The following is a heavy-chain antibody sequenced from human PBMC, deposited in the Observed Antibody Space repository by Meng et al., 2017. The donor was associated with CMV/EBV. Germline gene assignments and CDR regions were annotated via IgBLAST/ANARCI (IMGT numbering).Heavy chain of an antibody. J-gene: IGHJ6*02. Sequence: GESLKISCAASGFTFSSYEMNWVRQAPGKGLEWVSYISSSGSTIYYADSVKGRFTISRDNAKNSLYLQMNSLRAEDTAVYYCARDYDILTGSAPYCYGMDVWGQGTTVTVSS. CDR2: ISSSGSTI. V-gene: IGHV3-48*03. D-gene: IGHD3-9*01. CDR3: ARDYDILTGSAPYCYGMDV. CDR1: GFTFSSYE.